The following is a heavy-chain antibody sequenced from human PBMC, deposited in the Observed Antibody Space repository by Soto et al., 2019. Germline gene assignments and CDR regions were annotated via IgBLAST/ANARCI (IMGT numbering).Heavy chain of an antibody. V-gene: IGHV4-34*01. Sequence: SETLSLTCAVYGGSFSGYYWSWIRQPPGKGLEWIGEINHSGSTNYNPSLKSRVTISVDTSKNQFSLKLSSVTAADTAVYYCARGTVYSSSFFDYWGQGTLVTVSS. D-gene: IGHD6-13*01. J-gene: IGHJ4*02. CDR3: ARGTVYSSSFFDY. CDR2: INHSGST. CDR1: GGSFSGYY.